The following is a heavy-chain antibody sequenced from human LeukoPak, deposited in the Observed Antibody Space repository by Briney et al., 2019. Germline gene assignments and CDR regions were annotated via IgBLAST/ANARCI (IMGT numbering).Heavy chain of an antibody. CDR2: INHSGGT. Sequence: PSETLSLTCAVYGGSFSGYYWSWIRQPPGKGLEWIGEINHSGGTNYNPSLKSRVTMSVDTSKNQFSLKLSSVTAADTAVYYCARESNTIPDAFDIWGQGTMVTVSS. CDR1: GGSFSGYY. CDR3: ARESNTIPDAFDI. D-gene: IGHD3-3*01. V-gene: IGHV4-34*01. J-gene: IGHJ3*02.